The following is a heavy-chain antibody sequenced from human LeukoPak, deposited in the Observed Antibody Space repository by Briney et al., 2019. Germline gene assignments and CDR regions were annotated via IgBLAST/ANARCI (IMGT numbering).Heavy chain of an antibody. Sequence: ASVKVSCKASGYTFSNCDINWVRQATGQGLEWMGWMSPHSGNTGYAQKFQGRITITRNTSISTAYMELSSLRSEDTAVYYCARGYCTSTSCSFDPWGQGTLVTVSS. J-gene: IGHJ5*02. V-gene: IGHV1-8*03. CDR3: ARGYCTSTSCSFDP. D-gene: IGHD2-2*01. CDR1: GYTFSNCD. CDR2: MSPHSGNT.